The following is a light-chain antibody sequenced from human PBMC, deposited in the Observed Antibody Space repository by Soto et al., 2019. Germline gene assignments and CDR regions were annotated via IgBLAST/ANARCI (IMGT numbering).Light chain of an antibody. CDR3: QQSYSNVIT. Sequence: DIQMTQSPSSLSASVGDRVTITCRASQAISDYLTWYQQRPGNAPKVLVYGASSVQSGAPSRFRGSGAGTDFTLTITTLQPEDFGTYYCQQSYSNVITFGQGTRLEI. J-gene: IGKJ5*01. CDR1: QAISDY. V-gene: IGKV1-39*01. CDR2: GAS.